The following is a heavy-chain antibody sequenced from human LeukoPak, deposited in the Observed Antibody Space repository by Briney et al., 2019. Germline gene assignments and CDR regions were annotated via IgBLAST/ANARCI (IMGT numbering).Heavy chain of an antibody. Sequence: ASVKVSCKASGYTFTGYYMHWVRQAPGQGLEWMGWINPNSGGTNYAQKFQGRVTMTRDTSISTAYMELSRLRSDDTAVYYCARDQISTGAFDIWGQGTMVTVSS. J-gene: IGHJ3*02. CDR1: GYTFTGYY. CDR2: INPNSGGT. V-gene: IGHV1-2*02. CDR3: ARDQISTGAFDI.